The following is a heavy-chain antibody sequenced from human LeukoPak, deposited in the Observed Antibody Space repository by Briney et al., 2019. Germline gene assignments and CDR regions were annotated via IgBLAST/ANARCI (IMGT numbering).Heavy chain of an antibody. V-gene: IGHV4-34*01. CDR2: INHSGST. J-gene: IGHJ4*02. D-gene: IGHD4-17*01. CDR3: ARGGRGTVTRGYFDY. CDR1: GGSFSGYY. Sequence: SETLSLTCAVYGGSFSGYYWSWIRQPPGKGLEWIGEINHSGSTNYNPSLKSRVTISVDTSKNQFSLKLSSVAAADTAVYYCARGGRGTVTRGYFDYWGQGTLVTVSS.